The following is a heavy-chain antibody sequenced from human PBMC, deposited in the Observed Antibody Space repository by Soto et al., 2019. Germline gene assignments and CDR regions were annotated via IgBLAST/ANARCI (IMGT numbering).Heavy chain of an antibody. CDR3: ARCYGSGSLPLYGMDV. D-gene: IGHD3-10*01. V-gene: IGHV4-31*03. J-gene: IGHJ6*02. CDR2: IYYSGST. CDR1: GGSISSGGYY. Sequence: SETLSLTCTVSGGSISSGGYYWSWIRQHPGKGLEWIGYIYYSGSTYYNPSLKSRVTISVDTSKNQFSLKLSSVTAADTAVYYCARCYGSGSLPLYGMDVWGQGTTVT.